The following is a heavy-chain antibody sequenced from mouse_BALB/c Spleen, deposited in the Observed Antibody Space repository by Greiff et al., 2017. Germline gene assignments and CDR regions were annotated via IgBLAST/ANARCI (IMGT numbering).Heavy chain of an antibody. V-gene: IGHV3-2*02. J-gene: IGHJ1*01. D-gene: IGHD1-1*01. Sequence: EVQVVESGPGLVKPSQSLSLTCTVTGYSITSDYAWNWIRQFPGNKLEWMGYISYSGSTSYNPSLKSRISITRDTSKNQFFLQLNSVTTEDTATYYGARPNSSYYYGSSPYWYFDVWGAGTTVTVSS. CDR3: ARPNSSYYYGSSPYWYFDV. CDR1: GYSITSDYA. CDR2: ISYSGST.